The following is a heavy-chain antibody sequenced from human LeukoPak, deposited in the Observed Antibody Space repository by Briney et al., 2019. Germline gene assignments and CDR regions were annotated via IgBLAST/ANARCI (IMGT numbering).Heavy chain of an antibody. V-gene: IGHV3-7*01. CDR3: AKARAQLEPPDAFDI. CDR2: IKQDGSEM. J-gene: IGHJ3*02. D-gene: IGHD1-1*01. Sequence: SGGSLRLSCAASGFTVSSNYMSWVRQAPGKGLEWVANIKQDGSEMYYGPSVKGRFTISRDNAKNSLYLQMISLRAGDTAVYYCAKARAQLEPPDAFDIWGQGTMVTVSS. CDR1: GFTVSSNY.